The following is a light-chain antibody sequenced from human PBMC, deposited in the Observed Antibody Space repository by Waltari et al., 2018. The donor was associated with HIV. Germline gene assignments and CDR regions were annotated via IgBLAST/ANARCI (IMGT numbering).Light chain of an antibody. CDR1: QDIRNY. V-gene: IGKV1-9*01. CDR2: AAS. Sequence: DIQLTQSPSFLSASVGDRVTITCRASQDIRNYLAWYQQKLGKAPKLLIYAASSLQSGVPSRFSGSGSGTQFTRTINSLQPEDFATYHCQQLNEYPWTFGQGTQVEIK. CDR3: QQLNEYPWT. J-gene: IGKJ1*01.